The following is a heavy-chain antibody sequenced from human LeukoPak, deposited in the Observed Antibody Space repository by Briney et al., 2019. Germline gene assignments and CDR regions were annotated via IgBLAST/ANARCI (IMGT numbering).Heavy chain of an antibody. CDR3: AKGSGELTRSCPGV. Sequence: GGSLRLSCAASGFTFSSYSMNWVRQAPGKGLEWVSYISSSSSTIYYADSVKGRFTISRDNAKNSLYLQMNSLRAEDTALYYCAKGSGELTRSCPGVWGQGTLVTVSS. V-gene: IGHV3-48*01. CDR2: ISSSSSTI. J-gene: IGHJ4*02. D-gene: IGHD3-10*01. CDR1: GFTFSSYS.